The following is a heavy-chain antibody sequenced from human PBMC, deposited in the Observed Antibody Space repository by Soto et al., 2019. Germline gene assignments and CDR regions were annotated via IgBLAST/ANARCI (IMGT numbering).Heavy chain of an antibody. J-gene: IGHJ4*02. CDR3: ARDAVPSYFDY. CDR2: IYYSGST. CDR1: GGSISSYY. V-gene: IGHV4-59*12. Sequence: PSETLSLTCTVSGGSISSYYWSWIRQPPGKGLEWIGYIYYSGSTNYNPSLKSRVTISVDTSKNQFSLKLSSVTAADTAVYYCARDAVPSYFDYWGQGTLVTVSS.